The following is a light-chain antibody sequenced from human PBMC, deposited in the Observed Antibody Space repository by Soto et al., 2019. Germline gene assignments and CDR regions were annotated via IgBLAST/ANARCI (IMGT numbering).Light chain of an antibody. V-gene: IGLV2-14*03. J-gene: IGLJ1*01. CDR2: GVS. Sequence: QSALTQPASVSGSPGQSITISCTGSSSDVGAYNRVSWYQQHPGKAPKLIIYGVSNRPSGISDRFSGSKSGNTASLTISALQPEDEADYYCNSYTTTAADVFGTRTKLTVL. CDR3: NSYTTTAADV. CDR1: SSDVGAYNR.